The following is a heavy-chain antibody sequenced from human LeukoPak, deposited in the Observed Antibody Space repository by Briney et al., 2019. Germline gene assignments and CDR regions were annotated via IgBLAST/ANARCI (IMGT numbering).Heavy chain of an antibody. Sequence: PGGSLRLSCAASGFTFSSFALSWVRQAPGKGLEWVAVISYDGSNKYYADSVKGRFTISRDNSKNTLYLQMNSLRAEDTAVYYCARDHSSGSYYFDYWGQGTLVTVSS. CDR2: ISYDGSNK. CDR1: GFTFSSFA. D-gene: IGHD3-3*01. V-gene: IGHV3-30*03. J-gene: IGHJ4*02. CDR3: ARDHSSGSYYFDY.